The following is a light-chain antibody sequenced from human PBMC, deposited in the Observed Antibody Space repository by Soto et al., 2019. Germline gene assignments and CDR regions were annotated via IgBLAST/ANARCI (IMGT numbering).Light chain of an antibody. CDR1: ALPKQY. J-gene: IGLJ3*02. V-gene: IGLV3-25*02. CDR2: KXS. Sequence: SYELTQPPSVSVSPGQTARITCSGDALPKQYAYWYQQKPGQAPVLVIYKXSERPSGIPERFSGSSSGTTVTLTISGVQAXXXXXYYCQSADSSGTYWVFGGGTKLTVL. CDR3: QSADSSGTYWV.